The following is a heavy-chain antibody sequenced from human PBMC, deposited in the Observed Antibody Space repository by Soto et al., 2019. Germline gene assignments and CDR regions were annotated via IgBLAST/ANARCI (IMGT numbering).Heavy chain of an antibody. CDR1: GFTFSSDG. V-gene: IGHV3-30*18. CDR3: AKDHYTVTGNYWYFDL. Sequence: QVPLVESGGGVVQPGRSLRLSCAASGFTFSSDGMHWVRQAPGKGLEWVAVISYDGSNKYYADSVKGRFTISRDNSKNTLYLQMNSLRAEDTAVYYCAKDHYTVTGNYWYFDLWGRGTLVTVSS. J-gene: IGHJ2*01. D-gene: IGHD4-17*01. CDR2: ISYDGSNK.